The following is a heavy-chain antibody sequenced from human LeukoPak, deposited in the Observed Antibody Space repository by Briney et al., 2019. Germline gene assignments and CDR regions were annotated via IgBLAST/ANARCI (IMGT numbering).Heavy chain of an antibody. D-gene: IGHD6-13*01. V-gene: IGHV7-4-1*02. CDR2: INTNTGNP. J-gene: IGHJ5*02. CDR3: ARTSSSWYPAYWFDP. Sequence: GASVKVSCKASGYTFTSYAMNWVRQAPGQGLEWMGWINTNTGNPTYAQGFTGRFVFSLDTSVSTAYLQISSLKAEDTAAYYCARTSSSWYPAYWFDPWGQGTLVTVSS. CDR1: GYTFTSYA.